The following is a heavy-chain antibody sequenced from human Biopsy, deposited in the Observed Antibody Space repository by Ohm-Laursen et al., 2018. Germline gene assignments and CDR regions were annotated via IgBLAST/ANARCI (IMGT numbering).Heavy chain of an antibody. CDR1: GGTFTNHA. CDR3: ARFPLGAYDDSGSYRAVEHWYFDL. Sequence: ASVKASCKASGGTFTNHAVGWGRQAPGQGLEWVGSSIPLFNTANYADKFQGRVTLTADKSTTTAYMELSSLRSEDTAIYYRARFPLGAYDDSGSYRAVEHWYFDLWGRGTLVTVSS. J-gene: IGHJ2*01. V-gene: IGHV1-69*06. CDR2: SIPLFNTA. D-gene: IGHD3-22*01.